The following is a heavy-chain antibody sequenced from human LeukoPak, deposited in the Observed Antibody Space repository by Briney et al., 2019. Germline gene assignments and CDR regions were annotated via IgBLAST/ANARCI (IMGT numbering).Heavy chain of an antibody. CDR1: GGSISSSSYY. J-gene: IGHJ5*02. Sequence: PSETLSLTCTVSGGSISSSSYYWGWIRQPPGKGLEWIGSIYYSGSTYYNPSLKSRVTISVDTSKNQFSLKPSSVTAADTAVYYCASGRPVDPWGQGTLVTVSS. V-gene: IGHV4-39*01. CDR2: IYYSGST. D-gene: IGHD6-6*01. CDR3: ASGRPVDP.